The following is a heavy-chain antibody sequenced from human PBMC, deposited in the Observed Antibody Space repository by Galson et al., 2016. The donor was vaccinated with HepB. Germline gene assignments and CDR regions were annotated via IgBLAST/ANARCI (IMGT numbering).Heavy chain of an antibody. J-gene: IGHJ6*04. CDR1: GFTFYKYW. Sequence: SLRLSCAASGFTFYKYWMHWVRQVPGKGLVWVSRINSDGSSTDYADSVKGRFTISRDNSKNTLSLQMNSLTADDTAIYYCVQGSTAPAVWGKGTTVTVSS. D-gene: IGHD2-2*01. V-gene: IGHV3-74*01. CDR2: INSDGSST. CDR3: VQGSTAPAV.